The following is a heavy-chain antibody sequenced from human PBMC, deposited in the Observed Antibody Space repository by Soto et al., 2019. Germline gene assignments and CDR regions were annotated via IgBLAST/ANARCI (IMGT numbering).Heavy chain of an antibody. CDR2: ISYYGSNK. J-gene: IGHJ6*04. D-gene: IGHD5-18*01. Sequence: QVQLVESGGGVVQPGRSLRLSCAASGFTFSSYGMHWVRQSPGKGLEWVEVISYYGSNKSYADSEKGRFTISRDNSKNTRDLQMNSRRGEDTDFYYYAKDAAYSDGPTTQYYYYTYCMDVWCEGTTVTDSS. CDR3: AKDAAYSDGPTTQYYYYTYCMDV. V-gene: IGHV3-30*18. CDR1: GFTFSSYG.